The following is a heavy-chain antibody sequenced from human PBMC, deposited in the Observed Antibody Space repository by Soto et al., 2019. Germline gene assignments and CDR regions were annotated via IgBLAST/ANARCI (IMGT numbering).Heavy chain of an antibody. V-gene: IGHV1-2*02. J-gene: IGHJ4*02. CDR1: GYTFTGYY. Sequence: ASVKVSCKAAGYTFTGYYMHWVRQAPGQGLEWMGWINPNSGGTNYAQKFQGRVTMTRDTSISTAYMELSRLRSDDTAVYYCARVTIGGYCSSTSCYRGNYFDYWGQGTLVTVYS. D-gene: IGHD2-2*03. CDR2: INPNSGGT. CDR3: ARVTIGGYCSSTSCYRGNYFDY.